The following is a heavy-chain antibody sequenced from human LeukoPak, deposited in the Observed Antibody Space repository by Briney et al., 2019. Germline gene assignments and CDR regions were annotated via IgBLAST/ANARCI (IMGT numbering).Heavy chain of an antibody. V-gene: IGHV3-21*01. J-gene: IGHJ4*02. CDR1: GFTFSSYS. CDR2: ISSSSYI. CDR3: ARVKYYDSSGYSH. Sequence: GGSLRLSCAASGFTFSSYSMNWVRQAPGKGLEWVSSISSSSYIYYADSVKGRFSISRDNAKNSLYLQMNSLRAEDTAVYYCARVKYYDSSGYSHWGQGTLVTVSS. D-gene: IGHD3-22*01.